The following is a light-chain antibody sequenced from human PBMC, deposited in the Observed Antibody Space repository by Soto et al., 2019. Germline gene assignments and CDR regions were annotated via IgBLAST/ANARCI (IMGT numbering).Light chain of an antibody. CDR1: QSITDH. CDR2: GAS. Sequence: DIQMTQSPSSLSASVGDRVTITCRASQSITDHLNWYQQKPGKAPKLLIYGASRLQSAVPSRFSGSGSGTDFPLTITSLQPEDLATYYCRSFRTTPTVGQGTKLGIK. CDR3: RSFRTTPT. J-gene: IGKJ2*01. V-gene: IGKV1-39*01.